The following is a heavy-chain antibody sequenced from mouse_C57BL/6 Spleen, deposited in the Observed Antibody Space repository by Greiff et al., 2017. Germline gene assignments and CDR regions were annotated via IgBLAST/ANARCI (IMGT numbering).Heavy chain of an antibody. D-gene: IGHD1-1*01. CDR3: AITTVAPGYFDY. J-gene: IGHJ2*01. V-gene: IGHV1-55*01. Sequence: QVQLQQPGAELVKPGASVKMSCKASGYTFTSYWITWVKQRPGQGLEWIGDIYPGSGSTNYNEKFKSKATLTVDTSSSTAYMQLSSLTSEDSAVYYCAITTVAPGYFDYWGQGTTLTVSS. CDR2: IYPGSGST. CDR1: GYTFTSYW.